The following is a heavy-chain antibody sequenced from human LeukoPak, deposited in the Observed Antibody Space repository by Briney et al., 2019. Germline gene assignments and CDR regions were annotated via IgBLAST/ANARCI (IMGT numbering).Heavy chain of an antibody. V-gene: IGHV4-34*01. Sequence: PSETLSLTCAVYGGSFSGYYWSWIRQPPGKGLEWIGEINHSGSTNYSPSLKSRVTISVDTSKNQFSLKLSSVTAADTAVYYCASGSGYYFDYWGQGTLVTVSS. CDR3: ASGSGYYFDY. CDR1: GGSFSGYY. CDR2: INHSGST. J-gene: IGHJ4*02. D-gene: IGHD5-12*01.